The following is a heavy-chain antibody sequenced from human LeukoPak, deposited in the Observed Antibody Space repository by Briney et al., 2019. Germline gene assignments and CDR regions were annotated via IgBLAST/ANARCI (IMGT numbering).Heavy chain of an antibody. CDR3: AADPYCSGGSCWYWFDP. V-gene: IGHV1-58*02. CDR2: IVVGSGNT. Sequence: ASVKVSCKASGFTFTSSAMQWVRQARGQRLEWIGWIVVGSGNTNYAQKFQERVTITRDMSTSTAYMELSSLRSEDTAVYCCAADPYCSGGSCWYWFDPWGQGTLVTVSS. D-gene: IGHD2-15*01. CDR1: GFTFTSSA. J-gene: IGHJ5*02.